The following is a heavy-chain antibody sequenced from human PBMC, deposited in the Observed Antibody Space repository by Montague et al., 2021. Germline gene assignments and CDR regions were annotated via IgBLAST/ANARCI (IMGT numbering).Heavy chain of an antibody. CDR3: TRSITVVRGLLFGP. CDR2: TYCRSKWYY. Sequence: CAISGDSVSSNRAAWNWIRQSPSRGLEWLGRTYCRSKWYYDYAVSVKSRITIHPDTSKNQFSLQLNSVTPEDTAVYYCTRSITVVRGLLFGPWGQGTLVTGSS. CDR1: GDSVSSNRAA. V-gene: IGHV6-1*01. D-gene: IGHD3-10*01. J-gene: IGHJ5*02.